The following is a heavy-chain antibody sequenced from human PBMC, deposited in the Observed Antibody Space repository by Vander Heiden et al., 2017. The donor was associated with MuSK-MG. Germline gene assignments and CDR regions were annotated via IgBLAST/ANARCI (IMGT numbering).Heavy chain of an antibody. CDR2: ISYDGSNK. V-gene: IGHV3-30-3*01. CDR1: GSSFSRYA. CDR3: ARDVGSMVRGVMGRGYFDY. D-gene: IGHD3-10*01. Sequence: QVQLVESGGGVVQPGRSLRLSCAASGSSFSRYAMRRVRRAPGKGLKWVAVISYDGSNKYYADSVKGRFTISRDNSKNTLYLQMNSLRAEDTAVYYCARDVGSMVRGVMGRGYFDYWGQGTLVTVSS. J-gene: IGHJ4*02.